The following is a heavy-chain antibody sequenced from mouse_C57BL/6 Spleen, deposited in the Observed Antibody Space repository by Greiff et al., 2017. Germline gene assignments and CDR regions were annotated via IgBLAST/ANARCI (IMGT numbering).Heavy chain of an antibody. CDR2: IDPETGGT. CDR3: TDGYFDY. V-gene: IGHV1-15*01. CDR1: GYTFTDYE. J-gene: IGHJ2*01. Sequence: QVQLKQSGAELVRPGASVTLSCKASGYTFTDYEMHWVKQTPVHGLEWIGAIDPETGGTAYNQKFKGKAILTADKSSSTAYMELRSLTSEDSAVXYCTDGYFDYWGQGTTLTVSS.